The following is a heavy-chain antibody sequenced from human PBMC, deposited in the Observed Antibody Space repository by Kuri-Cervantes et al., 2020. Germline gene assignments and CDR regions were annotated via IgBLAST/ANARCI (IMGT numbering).Heavy chain of an antibody. Sequence: GGSLRLSCAASGFTFSNAWMSWVRQAPGKGLEWVGRIKSKTDGGTTDYAAPVKGRFTISRDDSKNTLYLQMNRLRAEDTAVYHCAKNWGRSSAMSDYWGQGTLVTVSS. D-gene: IGHD2-2*01. CDR1: GFTFSNAW. J-gene: IGHJ4*02. CDR2: IKSKTDGGTT. CDR3: AKNWGRSSAMSDY. V-gene: IGHV3-15*01.